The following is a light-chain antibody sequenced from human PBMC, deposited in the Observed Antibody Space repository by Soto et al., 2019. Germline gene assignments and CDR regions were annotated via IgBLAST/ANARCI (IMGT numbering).Light chain of an antibody. CDR2: GNV. CDR1: SSNIGAGFD. J-gene: IGLJ1*01. CDR3: QSYDSSLSGYV. Sequence: QSVLTQPPSVSGAPGQRVTISCTGNSSNIGAGFDVHWYQQLPGTAPKLLIYGNVDRPSGVPDRFSGSKSGTSASLAITGLQAEDEADYYCQSYDSSLSGYVFGTGTKLTVL. V-gene: IGLV1-40*01.